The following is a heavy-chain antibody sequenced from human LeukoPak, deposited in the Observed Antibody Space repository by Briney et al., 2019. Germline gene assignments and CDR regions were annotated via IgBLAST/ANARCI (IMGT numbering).Heavy chain of an antibody. V-gene: IGHV4-59*01. CDR3: ARRVWATTISRDAFDI. CDR2: IFYSGST. Sequence: SETLSPTCTVSGGSIRSYYWSWIRQPPGKGLEWIGHIFYSGSTNYNPSVKSRVTISVDTSKNQFSLKLSSVTAADTAVYYCARRVWATTISRDAFDIWGQGTVVTVSS. D-gene: IGHD1-26*01. J-gene: IGHJ3*02. CDR1: GGSIRSYY.